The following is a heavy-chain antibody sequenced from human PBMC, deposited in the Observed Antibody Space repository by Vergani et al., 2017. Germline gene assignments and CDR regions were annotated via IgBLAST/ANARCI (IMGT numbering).Heavy chain of an antibody. CDR2: ISSSGSTI. V-gene: IGHV3-48*03. CDR3: ARTLDYYDSSGYNDACDI. Sequence: EVQLVESGGGLVQPGGSLRLSCAASGFTFSSYEMNWVRQAPGKGLEWVSYISSSGSTIYYADSVKGRFTISRDNAKNSLYLQMNSLRAEDTAVYYCARTLDYYDSSGYNDACDIWGQGTMVTVSS. D-gene: IGHD3-22*01. J-gene: IGHJ3*02. CDR1: GFTFSSYE.